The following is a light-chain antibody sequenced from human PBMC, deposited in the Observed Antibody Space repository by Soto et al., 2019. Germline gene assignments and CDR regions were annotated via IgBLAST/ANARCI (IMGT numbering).Light chain of an antibody. CDR2: GAS. Sequence: IVLTQSPGTLSLSPGERVTLSCRASQSVTTRLAWYQHKPGQAPRLLMSGASSRASGVPVRFSGSGSGTDFTLTISRLEPEDFAVYYCQQYGSSPYTFGLGTKVDIK. CDR3: QQYGSSPYT. V-gene: IGKV3-20*01. CDR1: QSVTTR. J-gene: IGKJ2*01.